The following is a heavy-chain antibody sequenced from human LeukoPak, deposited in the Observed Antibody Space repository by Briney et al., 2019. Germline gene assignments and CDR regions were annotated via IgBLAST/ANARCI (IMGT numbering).Heavy chain of an antibody. CDR1: GFTFDDYA. CDR3: AKDMIPGIAAAGTLDY. V-gene: IGHV3-9*01. D-gene: IGHD6-13*01. J-gene: IGHJ4*02. CDR2: ISWNSGSI. Sequence: GGSLRLSCAASGFTFDDYAMHWVRQAPGKGLEWVSGISWNSGSIGYVDSVKGRFTISRDNAKNSLYLQMNSLRAEDTALYYCAKDMIPGIAAAGTLDYWGQGTLVTVSS.